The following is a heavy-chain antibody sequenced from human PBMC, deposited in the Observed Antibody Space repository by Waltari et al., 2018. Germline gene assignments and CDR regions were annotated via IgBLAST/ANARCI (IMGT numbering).Heavy chain of an antibody. CDR1: GGSISRRSYY. D-gene: IGHD2-8*01. Sequence: QLQLQESGPGLVKPSATLSLTCTVSGGSISRRSYYWGWIRRPPGKGLEWIGSIYYSGSTYYNPSLKSRVTISVDTSKNQFSLKLSSVTAADTAVYYCARHLAMTIMLWYFDLWGRGTLVTVSS. V-gene: IGHV4-39*01. CDR2: IYYSGST. CDR3: ARHLAMTIMLWYFDL. J-gene: IGHJ2*01.